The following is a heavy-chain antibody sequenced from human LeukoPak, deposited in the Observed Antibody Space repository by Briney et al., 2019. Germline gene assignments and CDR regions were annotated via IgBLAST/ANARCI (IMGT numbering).Heavy chain of an antibody. CDR2: IYYSGST. V-gene: IGHV4-59*08. CDR1: GGSISSYY. Sequence: PSETLSLTYTVSGGSISSYYWSWIRQPPGKGLEWIGYIYYSGSTNYNPSLKSRVTISVDTSKNQFSLKLSSVTAADTAVYYCARRRWYFDLWGRGTLVTVSS. J-gene: IGHJ2*01. CDR3: ARRRWYFDL.